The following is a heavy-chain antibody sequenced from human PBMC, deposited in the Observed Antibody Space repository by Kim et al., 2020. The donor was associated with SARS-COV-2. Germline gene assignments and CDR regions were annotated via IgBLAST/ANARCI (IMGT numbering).Heavy chain of an antibody. J-gene: IGHJ4*02. CDR2: MNPNSGNT. Sequence: ASVKVSCKASGYTFTSYEINWVRQATGQGLEWMGWMNPNSGNTGYAQKFQGRVTMTRDTSTSTAYMELSSLRSEDTAVYYCAREYGSESHYFDYWGQGTLVTVSS. CDR3: AREYGSESHYFDY. CDR1: GYTFTSYE. V-gene: IGHV1-8*01. D-gene: IGHD3-10*01.